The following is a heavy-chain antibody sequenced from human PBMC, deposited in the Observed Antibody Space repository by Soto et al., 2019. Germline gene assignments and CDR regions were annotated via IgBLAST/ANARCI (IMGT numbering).Heavy chain of an antibody. J-gene: IGHJ4*02. CDR3: AKYALSTSWYEFDY. CDR1: GFIFSSYA. Sequence: EVQLLDSGGGLVQPGGSLRLSCASSGFIFSSYAMSWVRQAPGKGLEWVSGISNRGDSTYYADSVKGRFTISRDNSKKTLYLQMNSLRGEDTAVYYCAKYALSTSWYEFDYWGQGTLVTVSS. D-gene: IGHD6-13*01. CDR2: ISNRGDST. V-gene: IGHV3-23*01.